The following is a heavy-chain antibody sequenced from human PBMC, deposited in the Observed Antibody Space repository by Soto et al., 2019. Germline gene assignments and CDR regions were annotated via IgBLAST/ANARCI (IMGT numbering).Heavy chain of an antibody. CDR2: INPKSGGT. CDR3: ARGDSTDCSNGVCSFLYIHDMDV. V-gene: IGHV1-2*04. Sequence: GASVEVTCKASGYSFTDYHIHWVRQAPGQGLEWLGRINPKSGGTSTAQKFQGWVTMTTDTSISTASMELTRLTSDDTAIYYCARGDSTDCSNGVCSFLYIHDMDVWGQETRVTVS. J-gene: IGHJ6*02. CDR1: GYSFTDYH. D-gene: IGHD2-8*01.